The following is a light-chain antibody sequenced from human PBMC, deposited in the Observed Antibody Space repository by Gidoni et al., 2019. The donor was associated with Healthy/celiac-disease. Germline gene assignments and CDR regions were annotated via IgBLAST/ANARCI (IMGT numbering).Light chain of an antibody. J-gene: IGKJ3*01. CDR2: GAS. CDR1: QSVSSN. V-gene: IGKV3-15*01. Sequence: EIVMTQSPATLSVSPGERATLSCRASQSVSSNLAWYQQKPGQAPRLLIYGASTRATGIPARFSGSGSGTEFTLTISSLQSEDFAVYYCHQYHNWPLTFGPGTKVDIK. CDR3: HQYHNWPLT.